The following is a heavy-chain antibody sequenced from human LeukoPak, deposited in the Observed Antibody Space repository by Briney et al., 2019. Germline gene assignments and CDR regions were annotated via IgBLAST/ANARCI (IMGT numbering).Heavy chain of an antibody. D-gene: IGHD2-21*01. J-gene: IGHJ6*03. Sequence: TSETLSLTCTVSAGSISSSYWSWIRQPPGKGLESIGYIYYNGHTNYNPSLKSRVTISVDTSKNQFTLKLSSVTAADTDVYYCATILPVNYYMDVWGKGTTVIVSS. CDR3: ATILPVNYYMDV. CDR1: AGSISSSY. V-gene: IGHV4-59*01. CDR2: IYYNGHT.